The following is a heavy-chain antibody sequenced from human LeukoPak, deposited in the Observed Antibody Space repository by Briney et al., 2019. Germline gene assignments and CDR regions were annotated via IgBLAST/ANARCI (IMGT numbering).Heavy chain of an antibody. CDR2: ISAYNGNT. V-gene: IGHV1-18*01. Sequence: ASVKVSCKASGYSFTTYGFSWVRQAPGQGLEWMGWISAYNGNTNYAQRLQGRVTMTADTSTSTVYMELRSLRSDDTAVYYCARDKNWKPDYWGQGTLVTVSS. D-gene: IGHD1-1*01. J-gene: IGHJ4*02. CDR3: ARDKNWKPDY. CDR1: GYSFTTYG.